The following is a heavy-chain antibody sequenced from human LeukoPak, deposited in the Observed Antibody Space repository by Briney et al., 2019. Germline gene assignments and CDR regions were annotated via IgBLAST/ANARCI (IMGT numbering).Heavy chain of an antibody. Sequence: GGSLRLSCAASGFTFSSYGMHWVRQAPGKELEWVAFIRSDGTSKYYTDSVKGRFTISRDNSKNTLYLQMNSLRAEDTAVYYCANQGGSLTEVGYYMDVWGKGTTVTVSS. D-gene: IGHD1-26*01. CDR3: ANQGGSLTEVGYYMDV. V-gene: IGHV3-30*02. CDR1: GFTFSSYG. CDR2: IRSDGTSK. J-gene: IGHJ6*03.